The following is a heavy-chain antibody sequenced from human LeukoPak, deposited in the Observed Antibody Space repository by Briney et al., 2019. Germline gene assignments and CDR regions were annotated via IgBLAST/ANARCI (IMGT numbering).Heavy chain of an antibody. CDR3: ARAYDSSGYLFYYYYMDV. CDR2: INHSGST. V-gene: IGHV4-34*01. D-gene: IGHD3-22*01. J-gene: IGHJ6*03. Sequence: SETLSLTCAVYGGSFSGYYWSWIRQPPGKGLEWIGEINHSGSTSYNPSLKSRVTISVDTSKNQFSLKLSSVTAADTAVYYCARAYDSSGYLFYYYYMDVWGKGTTVTVSS. CDR1: GGSFSGYY.